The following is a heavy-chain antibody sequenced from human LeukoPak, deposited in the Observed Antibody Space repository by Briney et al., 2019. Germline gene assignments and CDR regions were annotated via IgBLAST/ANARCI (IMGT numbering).Heavy chain of an antibody. V-gene: IGHV3-9*01. D-gene: IGHD6-13*01. CDR3: AKDIAAAGTVGYFQH. CDR1: GFTFDDYA. Sequence: GGSLRLSCAASGFTFDDYAMHWARQAPGKGLEWVSGISWNSGSIGYADSVKGRFTISRDNAKDSLYLQMNSLRAEDTALYYCAKDIAAAGTVGYFQHWGQGTLVTVSS. CDR2: ISWNSGSI. J-gene: IGHJ1*01.